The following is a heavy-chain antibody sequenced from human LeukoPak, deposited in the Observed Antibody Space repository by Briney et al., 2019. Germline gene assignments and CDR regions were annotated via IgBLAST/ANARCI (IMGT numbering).Heavy chain of an antibody. J-gene: IGHJ4*02. CDR1: GGSISSYY. V-gene: IGHV4-59*08. D-gene: IGHD3-22*01. Sequence: SETLSLTCAASGGSISSYYWSWIRQPPGKGLEWIGYIYYSGSTNYNPSLKSRVTISVDTSKNQFSLKLSSVTAADTAVYYCARHVYGSGYADFWGQGTLVTVSS. CDR2: IYYSGST. CDR3: ARHVYGSGYADF.